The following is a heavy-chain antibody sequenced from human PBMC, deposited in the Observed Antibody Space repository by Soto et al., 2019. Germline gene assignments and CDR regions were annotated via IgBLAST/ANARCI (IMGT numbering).Heavy chain of an antibody. J-gene: IGHJ6*02. CDR1: GGSIRSSNW. V-gene: IGHV4-4*02. CDR2: IYYSGST. D-gene: IGHD3-10*01. CDR3: ARDTLLWFGNDYYYYGMDV. Sequence: SETLSLTCAVSGGSIRSSNWLSWVRQPPGKGLEWIGEIYYSGSTNYNPSLKSRVTISVDKSKNQFSLNLSSVTAADTAVYYCARDTLLWFGNDYYYYGMDVWGQGTTVTVSS.